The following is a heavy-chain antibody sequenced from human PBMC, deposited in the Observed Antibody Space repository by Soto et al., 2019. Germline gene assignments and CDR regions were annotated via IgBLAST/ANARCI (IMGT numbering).Heavy chain of an antibody. D-gene: IGHD1-1*01. J-gene: IGHJ6*02. CDR1: GGCMSSYY. CDR2: IHSSVST. Sequence: ATLSLTCTVSGGCMSSYYGSWIRQPAGKGLEWIGRIHSSVSTNYNPSLKSRVTMSVDTSNNQFSLKLTSVTAADSAVYFCARVKTVDYYGMGVWGQRTTVTVSS. CDR3: ARVKTVDYYGMGV. V-gene: IGHV4-4*07.